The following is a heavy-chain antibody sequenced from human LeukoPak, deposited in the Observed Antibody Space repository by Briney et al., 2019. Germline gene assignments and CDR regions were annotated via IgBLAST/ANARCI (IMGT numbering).Heavy chain of an antibody. J-gene: IGHJ4*02. CDR1: GFTFSSYA. CDR2: ISSNGGST. D-gene: IGHD3-22*01. Sequence: GGSLRLSCSASGFTFSSYAMHWVRQAPGKGPEYVSAISSNGGSTYYADSVKGRFTISRDNSKNTLYLQMSSLRAEDTAVYYCVKALIDYWGQGTLVTVSS. CDR3: VKALIDY. V-gene: IGHV3-64D*09.